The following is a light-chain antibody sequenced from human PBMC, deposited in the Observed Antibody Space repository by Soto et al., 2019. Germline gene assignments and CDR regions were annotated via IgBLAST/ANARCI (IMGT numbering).Light chain of an antibody. V-gene: IGKV3-20*01. CDR3: HHYGSAPAWT. CDR2: GAS. Sequence: EIVLTQSPGTLSLFPGERATLSCRASQSISSSYLAWYQQKPGQAPRLLIYGASSRATGIPDRFSGAGSATDFTLTISRREPEDFAVYYCHHYGSAPAWTFGQGTKVEIK. CDR1: QSISSSY. J-gene: IGKJ1*01.